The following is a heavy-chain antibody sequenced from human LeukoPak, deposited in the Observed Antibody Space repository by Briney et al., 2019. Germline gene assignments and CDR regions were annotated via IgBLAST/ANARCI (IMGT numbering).Heavy chain of an antibody. CDR1: GFTFSSYS. CDR2: ISSSSSYI. J-gene: IGHJ4*02. V-gene: IGHV3-21*01. CDR3: ARDRETSSGSATDY. Sequence: GGSLRLSCAASGFTFSSYSMNWVRQAPGKGLEWVSSISSSSSYIYYADSVKGRFTISRDNAKISLYLQMNSLRAEDTAVYYCARDRETSSGSATDYWGQGTLVTVSS. D-gene: IGHD6-19*01.